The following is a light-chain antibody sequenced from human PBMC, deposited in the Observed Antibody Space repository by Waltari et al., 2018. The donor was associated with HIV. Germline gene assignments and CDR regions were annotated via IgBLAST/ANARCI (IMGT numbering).Light chain of an antibody. CDR3: QQYIDYPYT. CDR2: KAS. CDR1: QGISSW. Sequence: DIQMTQSPSTLSASVGDRVTITCRASQGISSWLAWYQQKPGKAPNLLIYKASSLESGVPSRCSGSGSGTEFTLTISSLQPDDFATYYCQQYIDYPYTFGQGTKLEIK. V-gene: IGKV1-5*03. J-gene: IGKJ2*01.